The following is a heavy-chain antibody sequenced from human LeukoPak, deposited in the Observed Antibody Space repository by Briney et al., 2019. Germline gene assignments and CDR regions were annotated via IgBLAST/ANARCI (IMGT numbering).Heavy chain of an antibody. CDR3: AAGNYGGNPGDAFDI. V-gene: IGHV1-58*02. CDR1: GFTFTSSA. J-gene: IGHJ3*02. CDR2: IVVGSGNT. Sequence: ASVTVSCKASGFTFTSSAMQWVRQARGQRLEWIGWIVVGSGNTNYAQKFQERVTITRDMSTSTAYMELSSLRSEDTAVYYCAAGNYGGNPGDAFDIWGQGTMVTVSS. D-gene: IGHD4-23*01.